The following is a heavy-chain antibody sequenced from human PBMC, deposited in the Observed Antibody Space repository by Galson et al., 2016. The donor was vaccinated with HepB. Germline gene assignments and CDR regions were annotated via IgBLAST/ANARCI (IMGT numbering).Heavy chain of an antibody. CDR3: AKDSTYYPDNFDF. J-gene: IGHJ3*01. Sequence: SLRLSCAASGFNFNNYAMNWVRQAPGKGLEWVSAISGSGRSTYYEDPVKGRFTISRDHSKHMLYLQMSSLRVEDTAVYYCAKDSTYYPDNFDFWGRGTLVTVSS. V-gene: IGHV3-23*01. D-gene: IGHD2-21*01. CDR1: GFNFNNYA. CDR2: ISGSGRST.